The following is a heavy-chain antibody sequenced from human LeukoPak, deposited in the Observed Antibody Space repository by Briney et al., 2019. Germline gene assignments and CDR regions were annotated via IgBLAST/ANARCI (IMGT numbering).Heavy chain of an antibody. D-gene: IGHD3-16*01. V-gene: IGHV3-33*01. CDR1: GFTFSSYG. CDR3: ASTGEFNDY. Sequence: PGRSLRLSCAASGFTFSSYGMHWVRQAPGKGLEWVAVIWYDGSNKYYADSVKGRFTISRDNSKNTLYLQMNSLRAEDTAVYYCASTGEFNDYWGQGTLVTVSS. J-gene: IGHJ4*02. CDR2: IWYDGSNK.